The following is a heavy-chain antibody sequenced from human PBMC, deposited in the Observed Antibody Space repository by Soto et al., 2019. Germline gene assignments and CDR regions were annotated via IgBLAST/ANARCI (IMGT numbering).Heavy chain of an antibody. CDR1: GFTFTNFD. J-gene: IGHJ4*02. V-gene: IGHV3-48*03. CDR3: VRGELNILPPSYRKWGIYFDF. Sequence: EVQLVESGGDLAQPGGSLRLSCETSGFTFTNFDLSWVRQSPGKGLEWVAFISGSGSIIYYTDSVKDRFTISKDDARTSLFLQMDTLRPEDTAVYYCVRGELNILPPSYRKWGIYFDFWGQGTLVTVSS. CDR2: ISGSGSII. D-gene: IGHD1-7*01.